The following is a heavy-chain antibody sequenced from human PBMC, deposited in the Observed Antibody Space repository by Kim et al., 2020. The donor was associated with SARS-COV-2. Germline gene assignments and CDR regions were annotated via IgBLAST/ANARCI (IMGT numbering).Heavy chain of an antibody. Sequence: GGSLRLSCATSGFTVSLYSMNWVRQSPGKGLEWVSHICGTGTITKQADSVRGRFTISRDNAKKSLLLQMNGLRDEDAAGYYCVRAHNWAFDIFGQGKMV. CDR1: GFTVSLYS. D-gene: IGHD3-16*01. V-gene: IGHV3-48*02. CDR2: ICGTGTIT. CDR3: VRAHNWAFDI. J-gene: IGHJ3*02.